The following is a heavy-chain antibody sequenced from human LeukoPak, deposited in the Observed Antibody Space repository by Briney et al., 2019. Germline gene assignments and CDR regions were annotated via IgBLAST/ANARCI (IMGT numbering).Heavy chain of an antibody. CDR2: ISAYNGNT. J-gene: IGHJ6*02. Sequence: GASVKVSCTASGYTFTSYGISWVRQAPGQGLEWMGWISAYNGNTNYAQKLQGRVTMTTDTSTSTAYMELRSLRSDDTAVYYCARASPGIAAAGAYYYGMDVWGQGTTVTVSS. CDR3: ARASPGIAAAGAYYYGMDV. D-gene: IGHD6-13*01. CDR1: GYTFTSYG. V-gene: IGHV1-18*01.